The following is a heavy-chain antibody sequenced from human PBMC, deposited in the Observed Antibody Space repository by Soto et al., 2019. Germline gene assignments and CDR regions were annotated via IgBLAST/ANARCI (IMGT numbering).Heavy chain of an antibody. CDR3: ARDEDYGEYGGYYFDY. J-gene: IGHJ4*02. D-gene: IGHD4-17*01. V-gene: IGHV1-69*04. Sequence: SVKVSCKASGGTFSSYTISWVRQAPGQGLEWMGRIIPILGIANYAQKFQGRVTITADKSTSTAYMELSSLRSEDTAVYYCARDEDYGEYGGYYFDYWGQGTLVTVSS. CDR2: IIPILGIA. CDR1: GGTFSSYT.